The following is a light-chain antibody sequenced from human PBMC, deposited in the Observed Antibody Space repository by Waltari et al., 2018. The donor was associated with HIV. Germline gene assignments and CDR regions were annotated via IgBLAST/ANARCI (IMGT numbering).Light chain of an antibody. CDR1: NSNIGNNY. V-gene: IGLV1-51*01. CDR3: GTWDSSLSAGV. CDR2: DNN. Sequence: QSVLTQPPSVSAAPGQKVTLSCSGSNSNIGNNYVSWYQQLPGSAPKLLIYDNNKRPSGIPDRFSGSKSGTSATLGITGLQTGDEADYYCGTWDSSLSAGVFGVGTKVTVL. J-gene: IGLJ2*01.